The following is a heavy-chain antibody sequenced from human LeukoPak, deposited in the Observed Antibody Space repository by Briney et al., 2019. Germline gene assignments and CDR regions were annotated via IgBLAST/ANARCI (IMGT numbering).Heavy chain of an antibody. V-gene: IGHV1-18*04. CDR1: GYTFTSYG. Sequence: GASVKVSCKASGYTFTSYGISWVRQAPGRGLEWMGWISAYNGNTNYAQKPQGRVTMTTDTSTSTAYMELRSLRSDDTAVYYCARRHCSSTSCYPLDYWGQGTLVTVSS. D-gene: IGHD2-2*01. J-gene: IGHJ4*02. CDR3: ARRHCSSTSCYPLDY. CDR2: ISAYNGNT.